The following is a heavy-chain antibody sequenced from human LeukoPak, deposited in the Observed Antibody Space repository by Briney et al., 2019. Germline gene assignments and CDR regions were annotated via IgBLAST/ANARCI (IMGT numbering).Heavy chain of an antibody. Sequence: GGSLRLSCAASGFTFSSYAMHWVRQAPGKGLEWVAVISYDGSNKYYADSVKGRFTISRDNSKNTLYLQMNSLRAEDTAVYYCARKYGDYWGQGTLVTVSS. D-gene: IGHD2-2*01. CDR3: ARKYGDY. CDR1: GFTFSSYA. J-gene: IGHJ4*02. CDR2: ISYDGSNK. V-gene: IGHV3-30*04.